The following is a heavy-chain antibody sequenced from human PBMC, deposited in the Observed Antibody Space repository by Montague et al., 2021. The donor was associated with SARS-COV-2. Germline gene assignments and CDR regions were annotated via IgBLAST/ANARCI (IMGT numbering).Heavy chain of an antibody. CDR1: GGSISGYY. D-gene: IGHD1-20*01. V-gene: IGHV4-4*07. Sequence: SETLSLTCTVSGGSISGYYWSWFRQSAGKGLEWIGRIYNSGSTSYSPSLKSRVTMSADTSKNQFSLKLSSVTAADTAVYYCVRDQGRSNWNYPDYWGQGTLVTVSS. J-gene: IGHJ4*02. CDR2: IYNSGST. CDR3: VRDQGRSNWNYPDY.